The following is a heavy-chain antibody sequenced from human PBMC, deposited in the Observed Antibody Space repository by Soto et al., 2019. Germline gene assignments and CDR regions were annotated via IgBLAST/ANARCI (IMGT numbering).Heavy chain of an antibody. D-gene: IGHD3-10*01. CDR2: ISYDGSNK. J-gene: IGHJ6*03. CDR3: AKGWFGELLSYMDV. V-gene: IGHV3-30*18. Sequence: GGSLRLSCAASGFTFSSYGMHWVRQAPGKGLEWVAVISYDGSNKYYADSVKGRFTISRDNSKNTLYLQMNSLRAEDTAVYYCAKGWFGELLSYMDVWGKGTTVTVSS. CDR1: GFTFSSYG.